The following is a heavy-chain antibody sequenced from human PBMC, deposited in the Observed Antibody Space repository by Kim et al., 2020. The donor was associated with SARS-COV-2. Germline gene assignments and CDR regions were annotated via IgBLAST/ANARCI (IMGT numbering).Heavy chain of an antibody. Sequence: SETLSLTCAVSGDSISNRNWWSWVRQPPGTGLEWIGEIYYSGTTNYNPSLKSRVTMSLDKSRNQISLQLNSVTAADTAIYYCARPRPTTDGDYTLGYRGQGTPVTVSS. D-gene: IGHD4-17*01. J-gene: IGHJ4*02. V-gene: IGHV4-4*02. CDR1: GDSISNRNW. CDR2: IYYSGTT. CDR3: ARPRPTTDGDYTLGY.